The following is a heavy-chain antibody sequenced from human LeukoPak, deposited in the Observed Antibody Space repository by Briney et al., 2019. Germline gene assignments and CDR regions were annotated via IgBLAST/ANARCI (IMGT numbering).Heavy chain of an antibody. J-gene: IGHJ6*02. CDR2: ISSRSNYI. Sequence: GGSLRLSCAASGFTFDSYSMNWVRQAPRKGLEWVSSISSRSNYIKYADSLKGRFTISRDNVKNSLYLQMNSLRAEDTAVYYCARDRGTFETDYGMDVWGQGTAVTVSS. CDR1: GFTFDSYS. D-gene: IGHD3-16*01. CDR3: ARDRGTFETDYGMDV. V-gene: IGHV3-21*01.